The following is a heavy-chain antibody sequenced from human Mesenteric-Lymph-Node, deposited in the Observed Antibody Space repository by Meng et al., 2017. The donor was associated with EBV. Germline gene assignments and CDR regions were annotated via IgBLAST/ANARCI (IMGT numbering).Heavy chain of an antibody. CDR3: AITTSWSWRDD. CDR1: GYAFTDYY. CDR2: INLNTGGT. J-gene: IGHJ4*02. V-gene: IGHV1-2*06. Sequence: VQLVQSGAEVKKPGASVMCSCKASGYAFTDYYMHWVRQAPGQGLEWMGRINLNTGGTKYAQKFQGRVSMTRDTSISTAYMEMSGLISDDTAVYYCAITTSWSWRDDWGQGTLVTVSS. D-gene: IGHD2-2*01.